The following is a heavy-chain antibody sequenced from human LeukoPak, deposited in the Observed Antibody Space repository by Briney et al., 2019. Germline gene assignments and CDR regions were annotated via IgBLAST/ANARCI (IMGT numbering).Heavy chain of an antibody. CDR2: ISSSGSTI. Sequence: GGSLRLSCAASGFTFSSYEMNWVRQAPGKGLEWVSYISSSGSTIYYADSVKGRFTISRDNSKNTLYLQMNSLRAEDTAVYYCAKEKGSGWYLYYFDYWGQGTLVTVSS. V-gene: IGHV3-48*03. D-gene: IGHD6-19*01. J-gene: IGHJ4*02. CDR1: GFTFSSYE. CDR3: AKEKGSGWYLYYFDY.